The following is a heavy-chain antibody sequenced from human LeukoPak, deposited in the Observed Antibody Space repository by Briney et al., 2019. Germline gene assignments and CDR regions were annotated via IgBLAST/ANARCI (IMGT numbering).Heavy chain of an antibody. CDR2: ISYDGSNK. Sequence: PGGSLRLSCAASGFTFSSYAMHWVRQAPGKGLEWVAIISYDGSNKYYADSVKGRFTISRDNSKNTLYLQMNSLRAEDTAVYYCARVAYCSSTSCYVLDYWGQGTLVTVSS. V-gene: IGHV3-30-3*01. J-gene: IGHJ4*02. CDR3: ARVAYCSSTSCYVLDY. CDR1: GFTFSSYA. D-gene: IGHD2-2*01.